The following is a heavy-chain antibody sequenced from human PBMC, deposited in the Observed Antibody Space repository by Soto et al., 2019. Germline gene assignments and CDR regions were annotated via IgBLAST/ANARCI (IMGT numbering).Heavy chain of an antibody. D-gene: IGHD3-22*01. V-gene: IGHV1-69*13. Sequence: PVKVSCKASGGTFSSYAISLVRQAPGQGLEWMGGIIPIFGTANYAQKFQGRVTITADESTSTADMELSSLRSEDTAVYYCARDSYNYYDSSGYYSRLFYYFDYWGQGTLVTVSS. CDR2: IIPIFGTA. CDR3: ARDSYNYYDSSGYYSRLFYYFDY. J-gene: IGHJ4*02. CDR1: GGTFSSYA.